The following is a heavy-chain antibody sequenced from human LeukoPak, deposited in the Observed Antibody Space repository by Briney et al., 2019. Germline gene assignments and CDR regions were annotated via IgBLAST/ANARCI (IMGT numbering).Heavy chain of an antibody. Sequence: GASVKVSCKASGGTFSSYAISWVRQAPGQGLEWMGWINAYNGNTNYAQKLQGRVTMTTDTSTSTAYMELRSLRSDDTAVYYCARRGLSDFYYSYMDVWGKGTTVTVSS. CDR3: ARRGLSDFYYSYMDV. CDR2: INAYNGNT. V-gene: IGHV1-18*01. D-gene: IGHD3-16*01. J-gene: IGHJ6*03. CDR1: GGTFSSYA.